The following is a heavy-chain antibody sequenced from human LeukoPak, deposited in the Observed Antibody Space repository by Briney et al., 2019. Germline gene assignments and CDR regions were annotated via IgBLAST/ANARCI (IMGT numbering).Heavy chain of an antibody. J-gene: IGHJ4*02. V-gene: IGHV3-15*01. CDR2: IKSGGTT. CDR1: GFSFRTYS. Sequence: GGSLRLSCAASGFSFRTYSMNCVRQAPGKGLEWVGRIKSGGTTDFAAPVKGRFTISRDDSQNTVYLQMNSLKTEDTAVYYCTTADDFWSGYSVDYWGQGTLVTVSS. CDR3: TTADDFWSGYSVDY. D-gene: IGHD3-3*01.